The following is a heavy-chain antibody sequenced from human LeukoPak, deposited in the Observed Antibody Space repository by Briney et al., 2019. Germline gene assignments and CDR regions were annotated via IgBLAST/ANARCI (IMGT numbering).Heavy chain of an antibody. V-gene: IGHV4-31*03. CDR1: GCSISSGGYY. CDR3: ASRGYSYGYYYY. J-gene: IGHJ4*02. CDR2: IYYSGST. Sequence: SETLSLTCTVSGCSISSGGYYWSWIRQHPGKGLEWIGYIYYSGSTYYNPSLKSRVTISVDTSKNQFSLKLSSVTAADTAVYYCASRGYSYGYYYYWGQGTLVTVSS. D-gene: IGHD5-18*01.